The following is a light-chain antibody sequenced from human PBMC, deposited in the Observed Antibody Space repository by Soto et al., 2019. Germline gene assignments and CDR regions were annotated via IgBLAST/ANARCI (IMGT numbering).Light chain of an antibody. Sequence: EIVLTQSPGTLSLSPGERATLSCRASQSVRSSYLAWYQQQPAHPPRLLIYGASSRATGLPNRFSGRWSGKYFTHTSSILAPEYSVVYYCQQNSGSPFTVVPGTKVDIK. CDR2: GAS. CDR1: QSVRSSY. V-gene: IGKV3-20*01. J-gene: IGKJ3*01. CDR3: QQNSGSPFT.